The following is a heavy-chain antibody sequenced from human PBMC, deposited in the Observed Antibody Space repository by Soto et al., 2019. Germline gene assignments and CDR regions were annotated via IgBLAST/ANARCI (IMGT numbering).Heavy chain of an antibody. CDR2: ISSSSSYI. Sequence: GGSLRLSCAASGFTFSSYSMDWVRQAPGKGLEWVSSISSSSSYIYYADSVKGRFTISRDNAKNSLYLQMNSLRAEDTAVYYCARDRNYYDSSGYPDAFDIWGQGTMVTVSS. J-gene: IGHJ3*02. CDR3: ARDRNYYDSSGYPDAFDI. V-gene: IGHV3-21*01. CDR1: GFTFSSYS. D-gene: IGHD3-22*01.